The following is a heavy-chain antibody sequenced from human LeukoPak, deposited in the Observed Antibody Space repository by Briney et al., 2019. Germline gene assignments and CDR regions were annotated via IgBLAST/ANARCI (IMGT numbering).Heavy chain of an antibody. J-gene: IGHJ5*02. Sequence: SETLSLTCTVSGGSISSYYWSWIRQPPGKGLEWIGYIYYSGSTNYNPSLKSRVTISVDTSKNQFSLELSSVTAADTAVYYCARGAGIVVVPAANPNWFDPWGQGTLVTVSS. CDR2: IYYSGST. V-gene: IGHV4-59*01. CDR3: ARGAGIVVVPAANPNWFDP. CDR1: GGSISSYY. D-gene: IGHD2-2*01.